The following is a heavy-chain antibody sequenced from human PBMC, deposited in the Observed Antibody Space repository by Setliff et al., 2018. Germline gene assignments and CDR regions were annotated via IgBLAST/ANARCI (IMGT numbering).Heavy chain of an antibody. CDR2: ISASSANI. D-gene: IGHD6-13*01. CDR3: ASDPSYASSLYYYLEV. J-gene: IGHJ6*03. CDR1: GDSISAASI. V-gene: IGHV3-48*01. Sequence: ETLSLTCSVSGDSISAASIMAWIRQPPGKGLEWVSYISASSANIQYADSVRGRFTVSRDNARNSLYLQMNSLRGDDAAVYYCASDPSYASSLYYYLEVWGKGTTVTVSS.